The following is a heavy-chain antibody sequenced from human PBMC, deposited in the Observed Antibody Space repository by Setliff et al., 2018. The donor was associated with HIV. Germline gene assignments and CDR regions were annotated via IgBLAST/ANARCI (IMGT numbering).Heavy chain of an antibody. CDR3: AAPSSVYIFGVLTPVSFDY. Sequence: GASVKVSCKVSGYTLTELSMHWVRQAPGKGLEWMGRFDPENGETIYAHKFQGRVTMTEDTSTDTAYMDLSSLRSDDTAVYYCAAPSSVYIFGVLTPVSFDYWGQGTLVTVSS. CDR1: GYTLTELS. V-gene: IGHV1-24*01. J-gene: IGHJ4*02. D-gene: IGHD3-3*02. CDR2: FDPENGET.